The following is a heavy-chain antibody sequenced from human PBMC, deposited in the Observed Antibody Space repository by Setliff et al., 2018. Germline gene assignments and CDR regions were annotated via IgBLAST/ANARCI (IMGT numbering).Heavy chain of an antibody. CDR3: ARPGIGGRFDP. CDR1: GYTFTSYY. D-gene: IGHD1-26*01. Sequence: ASVKVSCKASGYTFTSYYMHWVRQAPGQGLEWMGIINPSGGSTSYAQKFQGRVTMTRDTSTSTVYMELSNLRSEDTAVYYCARPGIGGRFDPWGQGTLVTVSS. J-gene: IGHJ5*02. CDR2: INPSGGST. V-gene: IGHV1-46*01.